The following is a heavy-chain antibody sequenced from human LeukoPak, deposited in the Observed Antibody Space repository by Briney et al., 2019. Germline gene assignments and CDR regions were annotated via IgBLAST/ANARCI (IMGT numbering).Heavy chain of an antibody. D-gene: IGHD6-13*01. CDR1: GFTFSSYG. J-gene: IGHJ5*02. CDR3: AKEGSSSWFRAVNWFDP. Sequence: GGSLRLSCAASGFTFSSYGMHWVRQAPGKGLEWVAVISYDGSNKYYADSVKGRFTISGDNSKNTLYLQMNSLRAEDTAVYYCAKEGSSSWFRAVNWFDPWGQGTLVTVSS. V-gene: IGHV3-30*18. CDR2: ISYDGSNK.